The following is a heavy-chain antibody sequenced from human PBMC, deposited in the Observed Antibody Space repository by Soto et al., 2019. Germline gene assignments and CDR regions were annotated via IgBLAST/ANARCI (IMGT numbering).Heavy chain of an antibody. CDR2: ISYDGSNK. CDR3: AKDRADYGDYNFDY. D-gene: IGHD4-17*01. CDR1: GFTFSSYA. V-gene: IGHV3-30*04. Sequence: GGSLRLSCAASGFTFSSYAMHWVRQAPGKGLEWVAVISYDGSNKYYADSVKGRFTISRDNSKNTLYLQMNSLRAEDTAVYYCAKDRADYGDYNFDYWGQGTLVTVSS. J-gene: IGHJ4*02.